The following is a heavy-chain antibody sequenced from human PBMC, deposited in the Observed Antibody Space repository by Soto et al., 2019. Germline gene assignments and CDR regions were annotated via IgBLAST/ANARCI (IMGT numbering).Heavy chain of an antibody. CDR2: IIPIFGTA. CDR3: ARLITVSHAFDI. Sequence: GASVKVSCKASGGTFSSYAISWVRQAPGQGLEWMGGIIPIFGTANYAQKFQGRVTITADKSTSTAYMELSSLRSEDTAVYYCARLITVSHAFDIWGQGTMVTVSS. V-gene: IGHV1-69*06. D-gene: IGHD4-17*01. J-gene: IGHJ3*02. CDR1: GGTFSSYA.